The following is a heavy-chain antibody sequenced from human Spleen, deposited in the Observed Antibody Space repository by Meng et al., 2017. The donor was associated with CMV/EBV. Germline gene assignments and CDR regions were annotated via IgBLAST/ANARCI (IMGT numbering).Heavy chain of an antibody. J-gene: IGHJ4*02. CDR3: ATLPLHSLAAGDY. CDR1: GYSFTGYD. Sequence: KASGYSFTGYDLHWVRQAPGQGLEWMGWIKPNSGDTSSAQKFQGRVTMTRDTSISTVYMELSSLTSDDTAIYYCATLPLHSLAAGDYWGQGTLVTVSS. D-gene: IGHD2-15*01. CDR2: IKPNSGDT. V-gene: IGHV1-2*02.